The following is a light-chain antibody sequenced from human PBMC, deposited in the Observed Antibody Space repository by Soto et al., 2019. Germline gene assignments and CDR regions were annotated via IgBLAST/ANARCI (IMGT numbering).Light chain of an antibody. CDR2: DAS. Sequence: EIIVSPPPAGPMSLPPGKTATLSCRTTQTFGSSFLAWYQQKPGQAPRLLIYDASKRATGIPDRFSGSGSGTDFTLTISRLEPEDFAVYYCQQRGNWTTFGQGTRLEIK. J-gene: IGKJ5*01. V-gene: IGKV3D-20*02. CDR1: QTFGSSF. CDR3: QQRGNWTT.